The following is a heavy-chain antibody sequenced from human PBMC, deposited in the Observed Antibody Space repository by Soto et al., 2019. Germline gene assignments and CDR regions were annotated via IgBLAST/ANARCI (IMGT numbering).Heavy chain of an antibody. CDR2: FDPEDGET. V-gene: IGHV1-24*01. Sequence: QVQLVQSGAEVKKPGASVKVSCKVSGYTLTELSMHWVRQAPGKGLEWMGGFDPEDGETIYAQKFQGRVTMTEDTSTDTAYMELSSLRSEDTAVYYCATVSYGGYDTYYYYYMDVWGKGTTVTVSS. D-gene: IGHD5-12*01. CDR3: ATVSYGGYDTYYYYYMDV. CDR1: GYTLTELS. J-gene: IGHJ6*03.